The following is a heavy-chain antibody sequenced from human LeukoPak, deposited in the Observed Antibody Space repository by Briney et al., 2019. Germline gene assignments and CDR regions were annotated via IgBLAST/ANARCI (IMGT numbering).Heavy chain of an antibody. Sequence: ASVKVSCKASGGTFSSYAISWVRQAPGQGLEWMGGIIPIFGTANYAQKFQGRVTITADESTSTAYMELSSLRSEDTAVYYCASRTEGGYGGKRRNQFDYWGQGNLVTVSS. CDR3: ASRTEGGYGGKRRNQFDY. CDR1: GGTFSSYA. CDR2: IIPIFGTA. V-gene: IGHV1-69*13. D-gene: IGHD4-23*01. J-gene: IGHJ4*02.